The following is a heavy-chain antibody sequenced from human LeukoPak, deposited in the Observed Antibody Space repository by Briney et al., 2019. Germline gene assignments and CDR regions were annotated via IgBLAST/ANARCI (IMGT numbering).Heavy chain of an antibody. CDR2: ISWNSGSI. Sequence: PGGSLRLSCAASGFTFDDYAMHWVRQAPGKGLEWVSGISWNSGSIGYADSVKGRFTISRDNAKNSLYLQMNSLRAEDTAVYYCAREPISGSYYGIDYWGQGTLVTVSS. CDR1: GFTFDDYA. CDR3: AREPISGSYYGIDY. V-gene: IGHV3-9*01. J-gene: IGHJ4*02. D-gene: IGHD1-26*01.